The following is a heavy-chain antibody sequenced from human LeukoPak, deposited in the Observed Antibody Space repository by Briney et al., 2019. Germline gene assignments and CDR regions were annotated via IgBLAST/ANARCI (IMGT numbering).Heavy chain of an antibody. Sequence: TFSAYWMNWIRQPPGKGLEWIGYIYYSGSTCYNPSLKSRVTISVDTSKNQFSLKLSSVTAADTAVYYCARVYERGFDPWGQGTLVTVSS. V-gene: IGHV4-30-4*08. CDR2: IYYSGST. D-gene: IGHD3-3*01. J-gene: IGHJ5*02. CDR1: TFSAYW. CDR3: ARVYERGFDP.